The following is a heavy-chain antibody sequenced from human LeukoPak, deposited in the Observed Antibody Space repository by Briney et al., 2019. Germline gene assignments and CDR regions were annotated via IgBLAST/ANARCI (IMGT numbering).Heavy chain of an antibody. CDR3: AKDAYDILTGYLGY. CDR1: GFTFDDYA. D-gene: IGHD3-9*01. V-gene: IGHV3-9*01. J-gene: IGHJ4*02. Sequence: PGRSLRLSCAASGFTFDDYAMHWVRQAPGKGLKWVSGISWNSGSIGYADSVKGRFTISRDNAKNSLYLQMNSLRAEDTALYYCAKDAYDILTGYLGYWGQGTLVTVSS. CDR2: ISWNSGSI.